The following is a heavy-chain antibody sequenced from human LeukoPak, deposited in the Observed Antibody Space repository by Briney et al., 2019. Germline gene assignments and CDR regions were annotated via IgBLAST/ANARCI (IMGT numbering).Heavy chain of an antibody. Sequence: QLGRSLRLSCAASGFTFSSYGMHWVRQAPGKGLEWVAVIWYDGSNKYYADSVKGRFTISRDNSKNTLYLQMNSLRAEDTAVYYCARDGFRGSYFDYWGQGTLVTVSS. CDR2: IWYDGSNK. V-gene: IGHV3-33*01. CDR1: GFTFSSYG. D-gene: IGHD1-26*01. CDR3: ARDGFRGSYFDY. J-gene: IGHJ4*02.